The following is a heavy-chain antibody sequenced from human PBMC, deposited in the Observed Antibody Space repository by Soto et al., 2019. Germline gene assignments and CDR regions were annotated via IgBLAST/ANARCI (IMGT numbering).Heavy chain of an antibody. Sequence: SETLSLTCTVSGGSISSSSYYWGWIRQPPGKGLEWIGSIYYSGSTYYNPSLKSRVTISVDTSKNQFSLKLSSVTAADTAVYYCARQPYCSSTSCYPFSNSFDSWGQGTLVTVSS. J-gene: IGHJ5*01. D-gene: IGHD2-2*01. CDR3: ARQPYCSSTSCYPFSNSFDS. V-gene: IGHV4-39*01. CDR1: GGSISSSSYY. CDR2: IYYSGST.